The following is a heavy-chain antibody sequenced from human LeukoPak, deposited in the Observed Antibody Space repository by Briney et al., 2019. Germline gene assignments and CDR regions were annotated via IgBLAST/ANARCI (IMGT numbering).Heavy chain of an antibody. J-gene: IGHJ4*02. CDR1: GFTFSSYA. CDR2: ISGSGGST. V-gene: IGHV3-23*01. CDR3: ANHRWLQSKPYYFDY. D-gene: IGHD5-24*01. Sequence: PGGSLRLSCAASGFTFSSYAMSWVRQAPGKGLEWVSAISGSGGSTYYADSVKGRFTISRDNSKNTLYLQMNSLRAEDMAVYYCANHRWLQSKPYYFDYWGQGTLVTVSS.